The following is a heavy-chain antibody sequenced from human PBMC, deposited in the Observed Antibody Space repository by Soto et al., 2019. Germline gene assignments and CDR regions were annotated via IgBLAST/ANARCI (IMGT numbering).Heavy chain of an antibody. CDR2: IGGGEGST. CDR3: AKDGLTSAIRKHWCLDF. V-gene: IGHV3-23*01. Sequence: EVKLLESGGDLVQPGGSLRLSCVTSGFNFVNYAMSWVRQAPGKGPEWVSSIGGGEGSTYYADSVRGRFTISRDSSTNTYFLQMNDLRGEDTDIYFCAKDGLTSAIRKHWCLDFWGRGTRVSVSS. D-gene: IGHD2-8*02. J-gene: IGHJ2*01. CDR1: GFNFVNYA.